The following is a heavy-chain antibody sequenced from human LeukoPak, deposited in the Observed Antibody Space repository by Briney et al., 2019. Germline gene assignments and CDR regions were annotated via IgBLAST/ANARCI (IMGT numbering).Heavy chain of an antibody. J-gene: IGHJ4*02. CDR1: GFTFSTHG. D-gene: IGHD2-21*02. Sequence: PGGSLRLSCAASGFTFSTHGMHCVRQAPGKGLEWVAFIRYDGINKYYADSVKGRFTISRDNSKNTLYLQMNSLRAEDTAVYYCAKDHRAYCGGDCVDFDYWGQGTLVTVSS. CDR3: AKDHRAYCGGDCVDFDY. CDR2: IRYDGINK. V-gene: IGHV3-30*02.